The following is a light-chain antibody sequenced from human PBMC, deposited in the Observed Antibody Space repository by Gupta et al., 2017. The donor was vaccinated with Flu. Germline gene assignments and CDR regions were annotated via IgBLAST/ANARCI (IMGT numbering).Light chain of an antibody. CDR2: DTS. Sequence: PATLSLSPGERATLSCRASQSIQYYLAWYQQKPGQPPRLLIYDTSARVRGIPARFSGSGSGTDFTLTITGLEPEDFAVYYCQQRKNWPQAFGQGTKVEIK. J-gene: IGKJ1*01. V-gene: IGKV3-11*01. CDR3: QQRKNWPQA. CDR1: QSIQYY.